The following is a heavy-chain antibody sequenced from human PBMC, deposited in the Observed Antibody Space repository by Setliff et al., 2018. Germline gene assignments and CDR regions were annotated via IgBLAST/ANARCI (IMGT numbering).Heavy chain of an antibody. V-gene: IGHV4-61*02. D-gene: IGHD3-9*01. CDR3: AGTPARGTTWLSPFDY. Sequence: SETLPLTCTVTGGSFDSGTHYWSWIRQPAGKVPEWIGLIQGTGNTNYNPSLQSRATISIDTSKNQIFLKITSVTAADTALYSCAGTPARGTTWLSPFDYWGQGIQVTVSS. CDR1: GGSFDSGTHY. J-gene: IGHJ4*02. CDR2: IQGTGNT.